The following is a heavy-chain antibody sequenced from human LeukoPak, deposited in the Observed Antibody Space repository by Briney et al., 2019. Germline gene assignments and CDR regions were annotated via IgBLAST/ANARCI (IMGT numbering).Heavy chain of an antibody. J-gene: IGHJ6*03. Sequence: SETLSLTCTVSGGSISSGSYYWSWIRQPAGKGLEWIGYIYYSGSTNYNPSLKSRVTISVDTSKNQFSLKLSSVTAADTAVYYCARGDYSYMDVWGKGTTVTVSS. CDR3: ARGDYSYMDV. V-gene: IGHV4-61*10. CDR1: GGSISSGSYY. CDR2: IYYSGST.